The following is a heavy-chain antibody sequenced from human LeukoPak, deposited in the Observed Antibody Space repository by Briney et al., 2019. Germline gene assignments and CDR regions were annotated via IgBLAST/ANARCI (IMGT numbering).Heavy chain of an antibody. J-gene: IGHJ4*02. Sequence: PSETLSLTCTVSGGSISSYYWSWIRQPPGKGLEWIGEINHSGSTNYNPSLKSRVTISVDTSKNQFSLKLSSVTAADTAVYYCARGPPVRFLEWLLSHFDYWGQGTLVTVSS. CDR1: GGSISSYY. CDR2: INHSGST. CDR3: ARGPPVRFLEWLLSHFDY. V-gene: IGHV4-34*01. D-gene: IGHD3-3*01.